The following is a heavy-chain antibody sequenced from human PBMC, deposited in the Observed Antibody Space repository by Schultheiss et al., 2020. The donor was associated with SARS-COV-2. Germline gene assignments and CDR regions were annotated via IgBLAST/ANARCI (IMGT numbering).Heavy chain of an antibody. CDR1: GGSISSYY. J-gene: IGHJ4*02. V-gene: IGHV4-4*07. D-gene: IGHD6-19*01. Sequence: SQTLSLTCTVSGGSISSYYWSWIRQPAGKGLEWIGRIYTSGSTNYNPSLKSRVTISVDTSKNQFSLKLSSVTAADTAVYYCARGSGYSSGWYFDYWGQGTLVTVSS. CDR2: IYTSGST. CDR3: ARGSGYSSGWYFDY.